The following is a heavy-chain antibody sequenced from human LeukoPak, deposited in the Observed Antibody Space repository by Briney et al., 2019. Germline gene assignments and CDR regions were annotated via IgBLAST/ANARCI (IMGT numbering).Heavy chain of an antibody. J-gene: IGHJ4*02. V-gene: IGHV3-21*01. CDR3: ASDNGGSGWPFDY. D-gene: IGHD6-19*01. CDR1: GFIFSNYN. Sequence: GGSLRLSCAASGFIFSNYNMNWVRQAPGKGLEWVSSISSSSSYIYYADSVKGRFTISRDNAKNSLYLQMNSLRAEDTAVYYCASDNGGSGWPFDYWGQGTLVTVSS. CDR2: ISSSSSYI.